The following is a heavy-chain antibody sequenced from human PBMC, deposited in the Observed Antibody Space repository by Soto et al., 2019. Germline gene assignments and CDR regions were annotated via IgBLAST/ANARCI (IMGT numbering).Heavy chain of an antibody. CDR1: GFSFSTYW. J-gene: IGHJ4*02. CDR3: VRVGRLGGY. V-gene: IGHV3-7*03. Sequence: GVLRLSCAASGFSFSTYWMSWVRQAPGKGLEWVANIKEDGSEKYYVDSVKGRFTISRDNAKRSLYLQMNSLRAEDTAVYYCVRVGRLGGYWGQGALVTVSA. CDR2: IKEDGSEK. D-gene: IGHD3-16*01.